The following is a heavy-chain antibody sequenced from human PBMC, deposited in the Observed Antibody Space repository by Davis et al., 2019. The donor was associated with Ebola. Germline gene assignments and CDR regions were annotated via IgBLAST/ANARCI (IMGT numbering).Heavy chain of an antibody. D-gene: IGHD1-14*01. CDR2: ISSSGSTI. Sequence: GGSLRLSCAASGFTFGDSYMSCIRQAPGKGLEWVSYISSSGSTIYYADSVKGRFTISRDNAKNSLYLQMNSLGAEDTAVYYCAKPLIGRYYYYGMDVWGQGTTVTISS. J-gene: IGHJ6*02. CDR1: GFTFGDSY. V-gene: IGHV3-11*01. CDR3: AKPLIGRYYYYGMDV.